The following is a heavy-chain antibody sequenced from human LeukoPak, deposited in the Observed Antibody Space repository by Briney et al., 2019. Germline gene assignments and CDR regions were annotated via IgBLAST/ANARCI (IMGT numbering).Heavy chain of an antibody. CDR2: ISGYNGNT. D-gene: IGHD3-22*01. V-gene: IGHV1-18*01. J-gene: IGHJ4*02. Sequence: ASVNVSCTASGYTFTSYAVIWVRQVPGQGLEWMGWISGYNGNTKSSQSLQDRVIMTTDTSTRTAYMELRSLRPDDTAVYYCARVYLGIYYDGSPSPFDYWGQGTLVTVSS. CDR1: GYTFTSYA. CDR3: ARVYLGIYYDGSPSPFDY.